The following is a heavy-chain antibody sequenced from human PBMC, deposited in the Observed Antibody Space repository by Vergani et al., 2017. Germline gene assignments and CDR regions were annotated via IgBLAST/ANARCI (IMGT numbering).Heavy chain of an antibody. D-gene: IGHD3-3*01. V-gene: IGHV3-23*01. J-gene: IGHJ4*02. Sequence: EVQLLESGGGLVQPGGSLRLSCAASGFTSSSYAMSWVRQAPGKGLEWVSAISGSGGSTYYADSVKGRFTISRDNSKNTLYLQMNSLRAEDTAVYYCAKARYYDFWSGYYYFDYWGQGTLVTVSS. CDR3: AKARYYDFWSGYYYFDY. CDR2: ISGSGGST. CDR1: GFTSSSYA.